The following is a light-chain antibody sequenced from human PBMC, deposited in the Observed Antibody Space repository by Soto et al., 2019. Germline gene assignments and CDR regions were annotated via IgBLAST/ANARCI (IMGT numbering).Light chain of an antibody. Sequence: EIVLTQSPGTLSLSPGERATLSCRASQSVSSRYLAWYQHKPGQAPSLLIYGASTRAAAIPDWFSGSGSGTDFTLTISRLEPADLAVYYCQQDGTSPAFGQGTRLEIK. V-gene: IGKV3-20*01. CDR1: QSVSSRY. CDR2: GAS. CDR3: QQDGTSPA. J-gene: IGKJ2*01.